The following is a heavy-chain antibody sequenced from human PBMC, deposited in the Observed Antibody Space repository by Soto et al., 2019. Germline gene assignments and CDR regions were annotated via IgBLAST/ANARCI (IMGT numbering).Heavy chain of an antibody. CDR3: ASLLYCSGGSCYSVDY. Sequence: PSETLSLTCTVSGGSISSSSYYWGWIRQPPGKGLEWIGSIYYSGSTYYNPSLKSRVTISVDTSKNQFSLKLSSVTAADTAVYYCASLLYCSGGSCYSVDYWGQGTLVTVSS. V-gene: IGHV4-39*01. CDR2: IYYSGST. D-gene: IGHD2-15*01. J-gene: IGHJ4*02. CDR1: GGSISSSSYY.